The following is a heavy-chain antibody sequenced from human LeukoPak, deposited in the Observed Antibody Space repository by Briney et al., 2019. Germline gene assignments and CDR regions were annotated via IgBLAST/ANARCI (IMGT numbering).Heavy chain of an antibody. CDR2: IYYSGST. CDR3: ARRSGWYSTQDYYYYGMDV. V-gene: IGHV4-31*03. CDR1: GGSISSGGYY. J-gene: IGHJ6*02. Sequence: PSETLSLTCTVSGGSISSGGYYWSWIRQHPGKGLEWIGYIYYSGSTYYNPSLKSRVTISVDTSKNQFSLKLNSVTAADTAVYYCARRSGWYSTQDYYYYGMDVWGQGTTVTVSS. D-gene: IGHD6-19*01.